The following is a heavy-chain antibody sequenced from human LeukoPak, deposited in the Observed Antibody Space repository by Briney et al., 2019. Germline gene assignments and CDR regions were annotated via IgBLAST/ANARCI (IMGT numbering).Heavy chain of an antibody. J-gene: IGHJ4*02. V-gene: IGHV3-23*01. CDR2: ISGSGGST. CDR3: AKARGGYTHRFTFDY. Sequence: PGGSLRLSCAASGFTFSNYAMSWVRQAPGKGLEWVSAISGSGGSTYYADSVKGRFTISRDNSKNTLYLQMNSLRAEDTAVYYCAKARGGYTHRFTFDYWGQGTLVTVSS. CDR1: GFTFSNYA. D-gene: IGHD5-24*01.